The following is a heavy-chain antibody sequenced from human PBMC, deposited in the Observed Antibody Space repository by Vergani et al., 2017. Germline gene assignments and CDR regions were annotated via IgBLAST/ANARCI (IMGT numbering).Heavy chain of an antibody. D-gene: IGHD3-3*01. CDR3: ARDVIQEGYYDCWSGYYAVTWFDP. Sequence: QVQLQESGPGLVKPSETLSLTCTVSGGSISSYYWSWIRQPAGKGLEWIGRIYTSGSTNYNPSLKSRVTMSVDTSKNQFSLKLSSVTAADTALYYCARDVIQEGYYDCWSGYYAVTWFDPWGQGCLVTVSS. V-gene: IGHV4-4*07. CDR1: GGSISSYY. CDR2: IYTSGST. J-gene: IGHJ5*02.